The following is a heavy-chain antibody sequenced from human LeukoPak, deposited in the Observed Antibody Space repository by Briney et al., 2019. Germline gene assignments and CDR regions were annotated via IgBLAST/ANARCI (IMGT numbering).Heavy chain of an antibody. CDR2: IKQDGSEK. Sequence: GGSLRLSCAASGFTFSSYWMSWVRQAPGKGLEWVANIKQDGSEKYYVDSVKGRFTISRDNAKNSLYLQMNSLRAEDTAVYYCARETDYGYSSGWYTYYFDYWGQATLVTVSS. CDR3: ARETDYGYSSGWYTYYFDY. V-gene: IGHV3-7*03. CDR1: GFTFSSYW. J-gene: IGHJ4*02. D-gene: IGHD6-19*01.